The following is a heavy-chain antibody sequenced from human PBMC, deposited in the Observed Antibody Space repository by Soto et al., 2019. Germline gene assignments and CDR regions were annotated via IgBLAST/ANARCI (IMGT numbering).Heavy chain of an antibody. CDR2: MNPHSGNT. J-gene: IGHJ3*02. D-gene: IGHD3-22*01. V-gene: IGHV1-8*01. CDR1: GYTFTGYD. CDR3: ARGRVIIGVDI. Sequence: QVQLVQSGAEVKKPGASVKVSCKASGYTFTGYDINWVRQATGQGLEWMGWMNPHSGNTNYAQKFQGRVTMTRNTSISAAVLDLSSLRSEDTAMYYCARGRVIIGVDIWGQGKMVTVSS.